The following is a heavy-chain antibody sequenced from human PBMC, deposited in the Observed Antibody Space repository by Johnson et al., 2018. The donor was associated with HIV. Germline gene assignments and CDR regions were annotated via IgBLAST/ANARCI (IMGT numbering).Heavy chain of an antibody. V-gene: IGHV3-20*04. J-gene: IGHJ3*02. Sequence: VQLVESGGGVVQPGRSLRLSCAASGFTFSSYAMHWVRQAPGKGLEWVSGINWSGGSTGYADSVKGRFTISRDNAKNSLYLQMNILSAEDTAVYYCARAHPRADDAFDIWGQGTMVTVSS. CDR1: GFTFSSYA. CDR3: ARAHPRADDAFDI. CDR2: INWSGGST.